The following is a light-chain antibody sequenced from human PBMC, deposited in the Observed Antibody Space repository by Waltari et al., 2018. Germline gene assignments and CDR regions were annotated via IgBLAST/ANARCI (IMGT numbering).Light chain of an antibody. CDR2: VVT. Sequence: QSALTQPASVSGSLGQSISISCSGTSNDVGFYNYFSWFQQCPGKAPKLIIYVVTNRPSGISNRFSGSKSGNTASLTISGLQADDEADYYCSSYTASSTWVFGGGTKLTVL. J-gene: IGLJ3*02. CDR1: SNDVGFYNY. V-gene: IGLV2-14*01. CDR3: SSYTASSTWV.